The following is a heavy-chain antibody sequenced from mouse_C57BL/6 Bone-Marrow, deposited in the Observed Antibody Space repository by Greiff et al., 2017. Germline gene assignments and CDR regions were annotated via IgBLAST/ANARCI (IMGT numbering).Heavy chain of an antibody. V-gene: IGHV1-26*01. CDR3: ARGKIYGYYGY. J-gene: IGHJ2*01. D-gene: IGHD2-3*01. CDR2: INPNNGGT. Sequence: VQLQQSGPELVKPGASVKISCKASGYTFTDYYMNWVKQSHGKSLEWIGDINPNNGGTSYNQKFKGKATLTVDKSSSTAYMELRSLTSEDSAVYYCARGKIYGYYGYWGQGTTLTVSS. CDR1: GYTFTDYY.